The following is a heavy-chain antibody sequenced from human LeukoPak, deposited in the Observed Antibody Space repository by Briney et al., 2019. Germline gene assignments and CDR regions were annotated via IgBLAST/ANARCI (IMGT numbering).Heavy chain of an antibody. J-gene: IGHJ3*02. V-gene: IGHV3-21*01. CDR3: ARDLSTRPNDAFDI. D-gene: IGHD2/OR15-2a*01. CDR1: GFTFSSYS. Sequence: GGSLRLSCAASGFTFSSYSMNWVRQAPGRGLEWVSSISSSSSYIYYADSVKGRFTISRDNAKSSLYLQMNSLRAEDTAVYYCARDLSTRPNDAFDIWGQGTMVTVSS. CDR2: ISSSSSYI.